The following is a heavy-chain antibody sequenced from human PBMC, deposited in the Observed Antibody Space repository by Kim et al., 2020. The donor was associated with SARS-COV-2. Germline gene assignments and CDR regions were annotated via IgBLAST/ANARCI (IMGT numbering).Heavy chain of an antibody. CDR3: ARNQRRPGYDQRQTYYYYGMDV. V-gene: IGHV3-33*01. CDR1: GFTFSSYG. Sequence: GGSLRLSCAASGFTFSSYGMHWVRQAPGKGLEWVAVIWYDGSNKYYADSVKGRFTISRDNSKNTLYLQMNSLRAEDTAVYYCARNQRRPGYDQRQTYYYYGMDVWGQGTTVTVSS. D-gene: IGHD5-12*01. CDR2: IWYDGSNK. J-gene: IGHJ6*02.